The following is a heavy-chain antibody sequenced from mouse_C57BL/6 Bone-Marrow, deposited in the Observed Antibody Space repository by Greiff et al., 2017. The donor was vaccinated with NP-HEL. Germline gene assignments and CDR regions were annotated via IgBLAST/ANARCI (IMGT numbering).Heavy chain of an antibody. CDR2: IDPSDSET. J-gene: IGHJ4*01. D-gene: IGHD1-1*01. V-gene: IGHV1-52*01. Sequence: LQQPGAELVRPGSSVKLSCKASGYTFTSYWMHWVKQRPIHGLEWIGNIDPSDSETHYNQKFKDKATLTVDKSSSTAYMQLSSLTSEDSAVYYCAREGDYGPYAMDYWGQGTSVTVSS. CDR1: GYTFTSYW. CDR3: AREGDYGPYAMDY.